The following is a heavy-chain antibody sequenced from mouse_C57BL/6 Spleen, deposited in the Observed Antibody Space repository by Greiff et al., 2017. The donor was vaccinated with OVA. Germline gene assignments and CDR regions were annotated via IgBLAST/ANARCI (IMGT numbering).Heavy chain of an antibody. CDR2: INPNNGGT. Sequence: EVQLQQSGPELVKPGASVKISCKASGYTFTDYYMNWVKQSHGKSLEWIGDINPNNGGTSYNQKFKGKATLTVDKSSSTAYMELRSLTSEDSAVYYCARREYDYDFAYWGQGTLVTVSA. J-gene: IGHJ3*01. CDR1: GYTFTDYY. D-gene: IGHD2-4*01. CDR3: ARREYDYDFAY. V-gene: IGHV1-26*01.